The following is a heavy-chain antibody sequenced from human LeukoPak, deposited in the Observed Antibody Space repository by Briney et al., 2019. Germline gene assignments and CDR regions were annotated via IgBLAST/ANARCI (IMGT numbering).Heavy chain of an antibody. CDR3: ARSYDFWSGYYREERYGMDV. Sequence: GGSLRLSCAASGFTFSDYYMSWIRQAPGKGLEWVSYISSSGSTIYYADSVKGRFTISRDNAKNSLYLQMNSLRAEDTAVYYCARSYDFWSGYYREERYGMDVWGQGTMVTVSS. CDR1: GFTFSDYY. J-gene: IGHJ6*02. CDR2: ISSSGSTI. V-gene: IGHV3-11*01. D-gene: IGHD3-3*01.